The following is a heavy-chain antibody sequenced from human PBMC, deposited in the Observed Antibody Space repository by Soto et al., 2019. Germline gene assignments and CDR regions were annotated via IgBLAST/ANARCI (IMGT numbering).Heavy chain of an antibody. CDR3: ARGGGTPYHDHEFDY. D-gene: IGHD2-15*01. Sequence: QVQLQESGPRLVKPSETLSLTCSVSGVSTSNHYWTWIRKPPGQGPEWIGCIYYRGTTNYNASCNSLVTPSVDTSKNQFSLKLTSVTTADTAVYYCARGGGTPYHDHEFDYWGQGILVTVSS. J-gene: IGHJ4*02. V-gene: IGHV4-59*11. CDR2: IYYRGTT. CDR1: GVSTSNHY.